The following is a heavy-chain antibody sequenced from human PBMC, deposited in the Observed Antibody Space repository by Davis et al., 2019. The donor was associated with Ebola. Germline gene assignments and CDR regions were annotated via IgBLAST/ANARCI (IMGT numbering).Heavy chain of an antibody. Sequence: GGSLRLSCAASGFTFNQYAMTWVRQAPGKGLEWVSSISSSSSYIYYADSEKGRFTVSRDNAKNSLYLQMNSLRAEDTAVYYCAREGGTYYYYYGLDVWGKGTTVTVSS. CDR2: ISSSSSYI. CDR1: GFTFNQYA. D-gene: IGHD3-16*01. CDR3: AREGGTYYYYYGLDV. V-gene: IGHV3-21*01. J-gene: IGHJ6*04.